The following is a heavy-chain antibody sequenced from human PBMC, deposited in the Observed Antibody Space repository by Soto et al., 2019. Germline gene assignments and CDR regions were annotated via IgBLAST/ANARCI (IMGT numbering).Heavy chain of an antibody. J-gene: IGHJ4*02. V-gene: IGHV4-59*01. CDR3: ASSFSDCSSTSCYTIDY. D-gene: IGHD2-2*02. CDR2: IYYSGST. Sequence: PSETLSLTCTVSGGSISSYYWSWIRQPPGKGLEWIGYIYYSGSTNYNPSLKSRVTISVDTSKNQLSLKLSSVTAADTAVYYCASSFSDCSSTSCYTIDYWGQGTLVTVS. CDR1: GGSISSYY.